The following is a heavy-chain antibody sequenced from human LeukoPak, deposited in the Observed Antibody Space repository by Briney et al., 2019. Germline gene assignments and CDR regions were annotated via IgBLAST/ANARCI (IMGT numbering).Heavy chain of an antibody. J-gene: IGHJ4*02. V-gene: IGHV3-53*01. CDR3: ASGGAVVTHDY. CDR1: GFTVSSNY. CDR2: IYSGGST. Sequence: RSGGSLRLSCAVSGFTVSSNYMSWVRQAPGKGLEWVSAIYSGGSTYYADSAKGRFTISRDNSKNTLYLQMNSLRAEYTAVYYCASGGAVVTHDYWGQGTLVTVSS. D-gene: IGHD4-23*01.